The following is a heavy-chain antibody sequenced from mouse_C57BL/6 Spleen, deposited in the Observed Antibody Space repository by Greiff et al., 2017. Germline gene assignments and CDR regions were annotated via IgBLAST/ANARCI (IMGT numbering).Heavy chain of an antibody. Sequence: EVQLQQSGPELVKPGASVKMSCKASGYTFTDYNMHWVKQSHGKSLEWIGYINPNNGGTSYNQKFKGKATLTVNKSSSTAYMELRSLTSEDSAVYYCARWGLWGNSYYFDYWGQGTTLTVSS. D-gene: IGHD2-1*01. J-gene: IGHJ2*01. CDR1: GYTFTDYN. CDR2: INPNNGGT. CDR3: ARWGLWGNSYYFDY. V-gene: IGHV1-22*01.